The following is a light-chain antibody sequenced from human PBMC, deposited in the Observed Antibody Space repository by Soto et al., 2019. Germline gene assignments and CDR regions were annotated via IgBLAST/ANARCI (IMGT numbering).Light chain of an antibody. Sequence: EIVMTQSPATLSVSPGERATLSCRASQSVSSNLAWYQQNPGQAPRLLIYGASTRATGIPARFSGSGSGTEFTLPISSLQSEDFAVYYCQQYNKWPLTFGGGTKVEIK. CDR3: QQYNKWPLT. CDR1: QSVSSN. J-gene: IGKJ4*01. CDR2: GAS. V-gene: IGKV3D-15*01.